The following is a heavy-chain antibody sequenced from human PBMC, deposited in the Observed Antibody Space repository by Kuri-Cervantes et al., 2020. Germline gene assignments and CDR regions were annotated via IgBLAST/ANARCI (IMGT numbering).Heavy chain of an antibody. CDR1: GFTFSSYA. D-gene: IGHD2-15*01. J-gene: IGHJ6*02. Sequence: GESLKISCAASGFTFSSYAMHWVRQAPGKGPEWVAVISYDGSNKYYADSVKGRFTISRDNSKNTLYLQMNSLRAEDTAVYYCTRLGYCSGGSCYGMDVWGQGTTVTVSS. V-gene: IGHV3-30-3*01. CDR3: TRLGYCSGGSCYGMDV. CDR2: ISYDGSNK.